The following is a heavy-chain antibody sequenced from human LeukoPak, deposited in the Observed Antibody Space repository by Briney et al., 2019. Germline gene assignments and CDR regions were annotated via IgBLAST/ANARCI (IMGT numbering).Heavy chain of an antibody. CDR1: GGSISSGGYS. CDR3: AARRGANDY. V-gene: IGHV4-30-2*01. Sequence: SQTLSLTSAVSGGSISSGGYSWSWIRQPPGKGLEWIGYIYHSGSTYYNPSLKSRVTISVDRSKNQFSLKLSSETAADTAVYYCAARRGANDYWGQGTLVTVSS. D-gene: IGHD1-26*01. J-gene: IGHJ4*02. CDR2: IYHSGST.